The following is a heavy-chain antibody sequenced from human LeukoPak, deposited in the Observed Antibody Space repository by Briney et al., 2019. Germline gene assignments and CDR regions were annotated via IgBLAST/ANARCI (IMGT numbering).Heavy chain of an antibody. CDR2: ISGSGGST. Sequence: GGSLRLSCATSGFTFSSYAMSWVRQAPGKGLEWVSAISGSGGSTYYADSVKGRFTISRDNSKNTLYLQMNSLRAEDTAVYYCAKRRWDSSGYPNWFDPWGQGTLVTVSS. J-gene: IGHJ5*02. CDR1: GFTFSSYA. CDR3: AKRRWDSSGYPNWFDP. V-gene: IGHV3-23*01. D-gene: IGHD3-22*01.